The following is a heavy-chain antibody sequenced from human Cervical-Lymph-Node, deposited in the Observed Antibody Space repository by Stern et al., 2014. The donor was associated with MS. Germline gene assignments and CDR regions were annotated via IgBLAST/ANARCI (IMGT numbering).Heavy chain of an antibody. CDR3: AKAKAPIVVVPAAPGDY. J-gene: IGHJ4*02. CDR1: GFTFSSYG. CDR2: ISYDGSNK. D-gene: IGHD2-2*01. V-gene: IGHV3-30*18. Sequence: VQLVQSGGGVVQPGRSLRLSCAASGFTFSSYGMHWVRQAPGKGLELVAVISYDGSNKYYADSVKGRFTISRDNSKNTLYLQMNSLRAEDTAVYYCAKAKAPIVVVPAAPGDYWGQGTLVTVSS.